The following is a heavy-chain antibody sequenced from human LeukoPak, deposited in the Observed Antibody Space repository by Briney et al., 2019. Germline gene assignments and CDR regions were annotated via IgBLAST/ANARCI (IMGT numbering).Heavy chain of an antibody. D-gene: IGHD1-26*01. CDR2: ISGSGGST. CDR1: GFTFSSYA. CDR3: AKDGSEWELLRPFDI. Sequence: GGSLRLSCAASGFTFSSYAMSWVRQAPGKGLEWVSAISGSGGSTYYADSVKGRFTISRDNSRNTLYLQMNSLRAEDTAVYYCAKDGSEWELLRPFDIWGQGTMVTVSS. V-gene: IGHV3-23*01. J-gene: IGHJ3*02.